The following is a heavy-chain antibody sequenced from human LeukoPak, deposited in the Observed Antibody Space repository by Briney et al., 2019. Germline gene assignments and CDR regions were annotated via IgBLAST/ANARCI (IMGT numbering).Heavy chain of an antibody. V-gene: IGHV5-51*01. CDR1: GYSFTSYW. Sequence: RGESLKISCKGSGYSFTSYWIGWVRQMPGKGLEWMGIIYPGDSDTRYSPSFQGQVTISADKSISTAYLQWSSLKASDTAMYYCARNAYYYDSSGYYYPYYYYHYMDVWGKGTTVTVSS. J-gene: IGHJ6*03. CDR2: IYPGDSDT. D-gene: IGHD3-22*01. CDR3: ARNAYYYDSSGYYYPYYYYHYMDV.